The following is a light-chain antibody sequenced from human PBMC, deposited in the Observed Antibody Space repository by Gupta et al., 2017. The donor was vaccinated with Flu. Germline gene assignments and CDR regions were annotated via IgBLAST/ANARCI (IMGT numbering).Light chain of an antibody. CDR2: GVN. V-gene: IGLV3-21*02. J-gene: IGLJ1*01. CDR1: NLGSKS. Sequence: SYVLTQPPSVSVAPGQTARITWGGNNLGSKSVHWYQQRPGQAPLLVVYGVNDRPSGIPERFSGSDSGNTATLTISRVEAGDEADYYCQVWDASSDHYVFGTGTKVTVL. CDR3: QVWDASSDHYV.